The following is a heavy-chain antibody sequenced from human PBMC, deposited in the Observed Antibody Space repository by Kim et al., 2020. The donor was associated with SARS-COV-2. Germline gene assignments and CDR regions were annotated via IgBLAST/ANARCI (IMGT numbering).Heavy chain of an antibody. V-gene: IGHV3-23*01. Sequence: GGSLRLSCAASGFTFSASVMRWVRQAPGKGLEWVSTITGSGGSTFYADSVKGRFTISRDNSKNTLYLQMNSLRAEDTAVYYCAKDHQWSFDYWGQGSLVT. CDR3: AKDHQWSFDY. D-gene: IGHD2-8*01. J-gene: IGHJ4*02. CDR2: ITGSGGST. CDR1: GFTFSASV.